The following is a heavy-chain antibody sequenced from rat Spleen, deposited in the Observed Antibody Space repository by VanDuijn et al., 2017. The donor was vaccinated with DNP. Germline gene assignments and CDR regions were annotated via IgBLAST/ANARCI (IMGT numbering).Heavy chain of an antibody. J-gene: IGHJ4*01. CDR3: ASXIATXXYYAMDX. CDR2: ISASGGST. Sequence: EVQLVESGGGLVQPGRSLKLSCAASGFTFSFYGMAWVRQAPKKGLEWVASISASGGSTSYRDSVKGRFTISRDNAKSTLYLQMDSLRSEDTATXXXASXIATXXYYAMDXWGQGTXXSVSS. D-gene: IGHD1-2*01. CDR1: GFTFSFYG. V-gene: IGHV5S23*01.